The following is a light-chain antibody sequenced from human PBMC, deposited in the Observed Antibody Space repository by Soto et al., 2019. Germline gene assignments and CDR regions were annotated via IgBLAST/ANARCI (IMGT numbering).Light chain of an antibody. CDR2: QHS. CDR1: KLGDKY. CDR3: QAWDSSTDVV. Sequence: SYELTQPPSVSVSPGQTASITCSGDKLGDKYTCWYQQKPGQSPVLVIYQHSQRPSGIPERFSGSNSGNTATLTISGTQAMYEADYYCQAWDSSTDVVFGGGTQLTVL. J-gene: IGLJ2*01. V-gene: IGLV3-1*01.